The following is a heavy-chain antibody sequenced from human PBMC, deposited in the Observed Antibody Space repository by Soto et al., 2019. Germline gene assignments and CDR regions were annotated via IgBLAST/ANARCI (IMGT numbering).Heavy chain of an antibody. D-gene: IGHD3-22*01. Sequence: QVQLVQSGAEVKKPGSSVKVSCKASGGTFSSYAISWVRQAPGQGLEWMGGIIPIFGTANYAQKFQGRVTITADEATSTAYMELSSLRAEDTAVYYCAMRGYDDSSGQNWFDPWGQGTLVTVSS. CDR1: GGTFSSYA. CDR2: IIPIFGTA. CDR3: AMRGYDDSSGQNWFDP. V-gene: IGHV1-69*01. J-gene: IGHJ5*02.